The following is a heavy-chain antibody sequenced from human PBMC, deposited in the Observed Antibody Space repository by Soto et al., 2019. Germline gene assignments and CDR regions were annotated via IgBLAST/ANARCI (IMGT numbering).Heavy chain of an antibody. J-gene: IGHJ4*02. V-gene: IGHV3-23*01. D-gene: IGHD2-15*01. CDR2: ICPQSDCS. Sequence: EVQLLESGGGLVQPGGSLRLSCVASGFRFGDYSMTWVRQTPGEGLAWVSVICPQSDCSGYTESVQGRFTISRDNSKNTLFLHMDTPRAEDTALYYCAKGVTGSRYSAVDSWGQGILVTVSP. CDR3: AKGVTGSRYSAVDS. CDR1: GFRFGDYS.